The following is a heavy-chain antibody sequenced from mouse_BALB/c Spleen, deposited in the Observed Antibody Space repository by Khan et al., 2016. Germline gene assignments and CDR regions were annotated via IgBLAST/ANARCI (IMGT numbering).Heavy chain of an antibody. CDR1: GFTFSNYW. CDR3: ARLDYYYAMDY. V-gene: IGHV6-6*02. J-gene: IGHJ4*01. D-gene: IGHD2-13*01. CDR2: IRLKSNNYAT. Sequence: EVELVESGGGLVQPGGSMKLSCVASGFTFSNYWMNWVRQSPEKGLEWVAEIRLKSNNYATHSAESVKGRFTISRDDSKSSVYLQMNNLRAEDIGIYYCARLDYYYAMDYWGQGTSVTVSS.